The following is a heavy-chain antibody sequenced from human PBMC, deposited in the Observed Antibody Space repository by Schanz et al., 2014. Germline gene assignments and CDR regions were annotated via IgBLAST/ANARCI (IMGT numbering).Heavy chain of an antibody. Sequence: QVQLVESGGGVVQPGRSLRLSCSASGFTLSSYGMHWVRQAPGKGLEWLAVIWFDGTNKYNADSVKGRFTISRDTSKNTLYLLLNSLRAEDTAVYYWARDQYYFGSGNPFDIWGQGTMGTVSS. D-gene: IGHD3-10*01. V-gene: IGHV3-33*01. CDR1: GFTLSSYG. CDR2: IWFDGTNK. J-gene: IGHJ3*02. CDR3: ARDQYYFGSGNPFDI.